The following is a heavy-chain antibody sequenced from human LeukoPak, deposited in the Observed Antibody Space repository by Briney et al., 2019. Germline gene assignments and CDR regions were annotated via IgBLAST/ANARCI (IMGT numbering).Heavy chain of an antibody. Sequence: GESLKISCKGSGYSFTSYWIGWVGQMPGKGLEWMGIIYPGDSDTRYSPSFQGQVTTSADKSISTAYLQWSSLKASDTAMYYCARHRDTVRHDAFDIWGQGTMVTVSS. CDR2: IYPGDSDT. V-gene: IGHV5-51*01. J-gene: IGHJ3*02. D-gene: IGHD4-17*01. CDR1: GYSFTSYW. CDR3: ARHRDTVRHDAFDI.